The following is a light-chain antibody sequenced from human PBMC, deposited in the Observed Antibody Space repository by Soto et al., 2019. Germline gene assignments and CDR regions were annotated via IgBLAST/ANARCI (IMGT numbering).Light chain of an antibody. J-gene: IGKJ1*01. CDR2: DAS. V-gene: IGKV1-5*01. Sequence: DIQLTQSPSTLSASLGDRVTITCRASETVSRWLAWYQQKPGKAPKLLIFDASTLESGVPSRFSGSGSGTEFTLTISGLQSDDFATYYCQQYTTYWTFGQGTKVEIK. CDR1: ETVSRW. CDR3: QQYTTYWT.